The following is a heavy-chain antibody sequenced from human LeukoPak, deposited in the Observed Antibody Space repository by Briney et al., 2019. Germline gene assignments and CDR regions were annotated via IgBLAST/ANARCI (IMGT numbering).Heavy chain of an antibody. V-gene: IGHV3-7*01. D-gene: IGHD5-24*01. CDR2: IKQDGSEK. CDR3: ARVRGDGYNTLNFDY. Sequence: GGSLRLSCAASGFTFSSYWMSWVRQAPGKGLEWVANIKQDGSEKYYVDSVKGRFTISRDNVKNSLYLQMNSLRAEDTAVYYCARVRGDGYNTLNFDYWGQGTLVTVSS. CDR1: GFTFSSYW. J-gene: IGHJ4*02.